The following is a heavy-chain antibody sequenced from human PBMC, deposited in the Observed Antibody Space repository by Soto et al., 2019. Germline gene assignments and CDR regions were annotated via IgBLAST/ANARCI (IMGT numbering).Heavy chain of an antibody. CDR1: GYTFSSYG. CDR2: ISAYNGNT. CDR3: ARDGISSDWSGGFDY. D-gene: IGHD6-19*01. J-gene: IGHJ4*02. V-gene: IGHV1-18*01. Sequence: QVQLVQSRGEVKKPGASVKVSCKASGYTFSSYGITWVRQAPGQGLEWMGWISAYNGNTNYAQKLQGRVTMTTDTSPSTAYMELRSLRSDDTAVYYCARDGISSDWSGGFDYWGQGTLVTVSS.